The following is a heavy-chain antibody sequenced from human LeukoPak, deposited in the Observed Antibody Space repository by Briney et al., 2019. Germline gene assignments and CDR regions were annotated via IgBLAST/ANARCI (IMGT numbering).Heavy chain of an antibody. D-gene: IGHD3-3*01. Sequence: SETLSLTCTVSGGSISSSSYYWGWIRQPPGKGLEWIGTIYYSGSTYYNPSLKSRVTISVDTSKNQFSLNLSSVTAADTAVYYCAFQSEYYDFWSGYYDDYWGQGTLVTVSS. CDR2: IYYSGST. V-gene: IGHV4-39*01. J-gene: IGHJ4*02. CDR1: GGSISSSSYY. CDR3: AFQSEYYDFWSGYYDDY.